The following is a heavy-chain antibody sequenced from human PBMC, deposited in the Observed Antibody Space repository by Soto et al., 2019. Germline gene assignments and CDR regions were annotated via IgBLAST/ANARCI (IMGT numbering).Heavy chain of an antibody. Sequence: GASVKVSCKASGGTFSSYAISWVRQAPGQGLEWMGGIIPIFGTANYAQKFQGRVTITADESTSTAYMELSSLRSEDTAVCYCARGRPAPINVLRYFDWLSRRSYYFDYWGQGTLVTVSS. CDR1: GGTFSSYA. D-gene: IGHD3-9*01. CDR2: IIPIFGTA. J-gene: IGHJ4*02. V-gene: IGHV1-69*13. CDR3: ARGRPAPINVLRYFDWLSRRSYYFDY.